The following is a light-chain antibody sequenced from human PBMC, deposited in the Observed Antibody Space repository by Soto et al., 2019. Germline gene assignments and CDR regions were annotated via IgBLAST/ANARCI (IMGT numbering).Light chain of an antibody. Sequence: EIVLTQSPVTLSVSPGERVYLSCRASQSARTYVAWYQQKPGQAPRLLIYDASNRATGVPVRFSGSGSGTDFTLTISSLEAEDFAVYYCQQRSDWPLTFGGGTKVEIK. V-gene: IGKV3-11*01. CDR2: DAS. CDR3: QQRSDWPLT. J-gene: IGKJ4*01. CDR1: QSARTY.